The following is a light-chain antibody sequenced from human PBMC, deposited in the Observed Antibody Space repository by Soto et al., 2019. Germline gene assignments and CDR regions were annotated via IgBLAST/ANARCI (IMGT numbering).Light chain of an antibody. V-gene: IGKV1-5*01. Sequence: DIQMTQSPSTLSASVGDRVTITCRASQSIGSWLAWYQQKPGKAPKLLIYDASSLESGVPSRFSGSGSGTEFTLTISSLQPDDFATYYCQQYNSYSWTCGQGTKVEIK. CDR1: QSIGSW. J-gene: IGKJ1*01. CDR3: QQYNSYSWT. CDR2: DAS.